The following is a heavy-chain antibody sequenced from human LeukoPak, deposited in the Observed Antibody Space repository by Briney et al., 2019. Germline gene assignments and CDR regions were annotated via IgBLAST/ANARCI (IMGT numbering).Heavy chain of an antibody. J-gene: IGHJ4*02. CDR2: TSGDGGST. D-gene: IGHD3-22*01. CDR3: AKDIEYDSSGYYLDPEYYFDY. V-gene: IGHV3-43*02. Sequence: GWSLTLSCAASGFTLDHYAMHWLRQAPAKGLEWVSLTSGDGGSTYYADSVKGRFTISRDNSKNSLYLQMNSLRTEDTALYYCAKDIEYDSSGYYLDPEYYFDYWGQGTLVTVS. CDR1: GFTLDHYA.